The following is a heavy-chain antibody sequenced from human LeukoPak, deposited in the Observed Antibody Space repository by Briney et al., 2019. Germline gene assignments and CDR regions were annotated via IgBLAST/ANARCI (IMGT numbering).Heavy chain of an antibody. CDR2: IYYSGST. D-gene: IGHD4-17*01. CDR3: ARDDGDYFDY. J-gene: IGHJ4*02. V-gene: IGHV4-59*01. Sequence: PSETLSLTCTVSGGSISSYYWSWLRQPPGKGLEWIGYIYYSGSTNYNPSLKSRVTISVDTSKNQFSLKLSSVTAADTAVYYCARDDGDYFDYWGQGTLVTVSS. CDR1: GGSISSYY.